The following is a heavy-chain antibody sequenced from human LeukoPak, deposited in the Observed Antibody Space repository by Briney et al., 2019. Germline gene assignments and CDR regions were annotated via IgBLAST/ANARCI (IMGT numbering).Heavy chain of an antibody. CDR1: GGSFSDYF. Sequence: SETLSLTCAVYGGSFSDYFWSWIRQPPGKGLEWIGEINHGGTTNYNPSLKSRVIISIDRSKNQVSLKLNSVTAADTAVYYCARERPGAPMDYWGQGTLVTVSS. V-gene: IGHV4-34*01. CDR3: ARERPGAPMDY. CDR2: INHGGTT. J-gene: IGHJ4*02. D-gene: IGHD3-10*01.